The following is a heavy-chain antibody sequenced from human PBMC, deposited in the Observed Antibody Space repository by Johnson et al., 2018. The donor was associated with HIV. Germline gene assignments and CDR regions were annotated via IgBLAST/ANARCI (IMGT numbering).Heavy chain of an antibody. CDR1: GFTFSDYY. Sequence: VQLVESGGGLVQPGGSLRLSCAASGFTFSDYYMSWIRQAPGKGLEWVSYISTSGSTIYYADSVKGRFTIYRDNAKNTLYLQINSLRAEDTAVYYCAKDRYSRTRDTCDIWGRGTMVTVSS. CDR3: AKDRYSRTRDTCDI. CDR2: ISTSGSTI. J-gene: IGHJ3*02. V-gene: IGHV3-11*01. D-gene: IGHD1-14*01.